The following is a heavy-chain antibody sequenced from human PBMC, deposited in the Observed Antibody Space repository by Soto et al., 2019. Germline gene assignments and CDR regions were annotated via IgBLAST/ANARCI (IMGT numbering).Heavy chain of an antibody. D-gene: IGHD3-10*01. V-gene: IGHV4-30-4*01. CDR2: IYYSGST. CDR1: GGSISSGDYY. J-gene: IGHJ6*02. CDR3: ARDRLKGSGSTYYYYGMDV. Sequence: SETLSLTCTVSGGSISSGDYYWSWIRQPPGKGLEWIGYIYYSGSTYYNPSLKSRVTISVDTSKNQFSLKLSSVTAADTAVYYCARDRLKGSGSTYYYYGMDVWGQGTTVTV.